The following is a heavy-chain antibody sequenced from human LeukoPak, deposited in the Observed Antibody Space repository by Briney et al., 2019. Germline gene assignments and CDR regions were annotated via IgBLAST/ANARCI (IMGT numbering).Heavy chain of an antibody. J-gene: IGHJ6*03. D-gene: IGHD6-13*01. Sequence: GASVKVSCKASGYTFTSYAMNWVRQAPGQGLEWMGWINPNSGGTNYAQKFQGRVTMTRDTSISTAYMELSRLRSDDTAVFYCASSMHQSSWYSNYYYYMDVWGKGTTVTVSS. CDR2: INPNSGGT. V-gene: IGHV1-2*02. CDR1: GYTFTSYA. CDR3: ASSMHQSSWYSNYYYYMDV.